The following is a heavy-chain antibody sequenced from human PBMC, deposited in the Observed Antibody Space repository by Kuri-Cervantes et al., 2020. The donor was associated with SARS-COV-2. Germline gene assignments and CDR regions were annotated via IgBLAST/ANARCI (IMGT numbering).Heavy chain of an antibody. J-gene: IGHJ4*02. D-gene: IGHD5-24*01. CDR1: GFTFSSYG. CDR3: ARGSYSYDY. Sequence: GESLKISCAASGFTFSSYGMHWVRQAPGKGLEWVSYISSSGSTIYYADSVKGRFTISRDNAKNSLYLQMNRLRAEDTAVYYCARGSYSYDYWGQGTLVTVSS. CDR2: ISSSGSTI. V-gene: IGHV3-48*04.